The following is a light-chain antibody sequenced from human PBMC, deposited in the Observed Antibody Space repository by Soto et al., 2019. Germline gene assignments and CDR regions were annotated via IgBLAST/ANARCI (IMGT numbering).Light chain of an antibody. J-gene: IGKJ1*01. CDR1: QRVGTT. CDR2: SAS. CDR3: QQYKDWPPT. Sequence: EIVMTQSPVTLSVYPGERVTLSCRASQRVGTTVAWYQQKSGRAPRLLIYSASTRAPGVPARFSGSASGTDFTLSITSLQSEDFGVYYCQQYKDWPPTFGQGTKVEIK. V-gene: IGKV3-15*01.